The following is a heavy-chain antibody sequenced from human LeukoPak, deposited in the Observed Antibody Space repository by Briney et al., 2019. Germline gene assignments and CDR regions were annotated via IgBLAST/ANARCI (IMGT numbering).Heavy chain of an antibody. Sequence: GGSLKLSCAASGFTFSSYAMSWVRQAPGKGLEWVSAISGSGGSTYYADSVKGRFTISRDNSKNTLYLQMNSLRAEDTAVYYCAKDHYYYGSGSYRDYWGQGTLVTVSS. CDR3: AKDHYYYGSGSYRDY. CDR1: GFTFSSYA. CDR2: ISGSGGST. J-gene: IGHJ4*02. V-gene: IGHV3-23*01. D-gene: IGHD3-10*01.